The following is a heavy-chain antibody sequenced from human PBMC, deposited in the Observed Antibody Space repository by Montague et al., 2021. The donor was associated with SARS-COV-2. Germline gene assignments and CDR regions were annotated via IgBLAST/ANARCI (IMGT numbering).Heavy chain of an antibody. CDR1: GFTFSSYS. J-gene: IGHJ4*02. CDR3: ARDPHYDILTGYYNY. D-gene: IGHD3-9*01. CDR2: ISSSSSYI. V-gene: IGHV3-21*01. Sequence: SLRLSCAASGFTFSSYSMNWVRRAPGKGLEWVSSISSSSSYIYYADSVKGRFTISRDNAKNSLYLQMNSLRAEDTAVYYCARDPHYDILTGYYNYWGQGTLVTVSS.